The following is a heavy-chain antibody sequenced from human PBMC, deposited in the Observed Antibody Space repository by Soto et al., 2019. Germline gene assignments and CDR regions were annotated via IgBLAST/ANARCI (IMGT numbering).Heavy chain of an antibody. CDR1: GGTFSSYA. D-gene: IGHD1-26*01. CDR3: ARDWPTTTYYYYGMDV. V-gene: IGHV1-69*12. Sequence: QVQLVQSGAEVKKPGSSVKVSCKASGGTFSSYAISWVRQAPGQGLEWMGGIIPIFGTANYAQKFQGRVTITADESTSTADMELSSLRSEDTAVYYCARDWPTTTYYYYGMDVWGQGTTVTVSS. J-gene: IGHJ6*02. CDR2: IIPIFGTA.